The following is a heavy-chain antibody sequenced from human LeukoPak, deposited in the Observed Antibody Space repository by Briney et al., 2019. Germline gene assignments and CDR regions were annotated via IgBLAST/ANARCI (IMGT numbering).Heavy chain of an antibody. CDR1: GFIFSSYA. J-gene: IGHJ4*02. V-gene: IGHV3-23*01. CDR2: ISGSGGST. Sequence: PGGSLRLSCAASGFIFSSYAMSWVRQAPGKGLEWVSGISGSGGSTYYADSVKGRFTISRDNSKSTLYLQMNSLRAEDTAVYYCAKDLYSSLNWGQGTLVTLSS. D-gene: IGHD6-6*01. CDR3: AKDLYSSLN.